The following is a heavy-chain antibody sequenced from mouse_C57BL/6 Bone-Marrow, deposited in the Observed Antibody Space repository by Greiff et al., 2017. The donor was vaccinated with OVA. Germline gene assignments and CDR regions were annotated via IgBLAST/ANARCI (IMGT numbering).Heavy chain of an antibody. J-gene: IGHJ2*01. CDR1: GFTFSDYG. CDR3: ARMPYYYGSSFDY. CDR2: ISSGSSTI. D-gene: IGHD1-1*01. V-gene: IGHV5-17*01. Sequence: EVQVVESGGGLVKPGGSLKLSCAASGFTFSDYGMHWVRQAPEKGLEWVAYISSGSSTIYYADTVKGRFTISRDNAKNTLFLQMTSLRSEDTAMYYCARMPYYYGSSFDYWGQGTTLTVSS.